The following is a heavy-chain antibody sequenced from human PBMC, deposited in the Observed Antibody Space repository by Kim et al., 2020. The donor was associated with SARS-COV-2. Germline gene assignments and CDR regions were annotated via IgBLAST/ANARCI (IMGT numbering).Heavy chain of an antibody. Sequence: ASVKVSCKASGYTFTGYYMHWVRQAPGQGLEWMGWINPNSGGTNYAQKFQGWVTMTRDTSISTAYMELSRLRSDDTAVYYCARDQGLRLYGMDVWGQGTTVTVSS. V-gene: IGHV1-2*04. D-gene: IGHD3-16*01. CDR1: GYTFTGYY. CDR3: ARDQGLRLYGMDV. J-gene: IGHJ6*02. CDR2: INPNSGGT.